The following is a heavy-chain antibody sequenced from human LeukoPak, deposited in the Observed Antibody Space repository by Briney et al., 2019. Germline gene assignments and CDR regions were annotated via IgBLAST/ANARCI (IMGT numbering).Heavy chain of an antibody. CDR2: TRNKPSSYTT. CDR1: GFTLSDHN. Sequence: GGSLRLSCAASGFTLSDHNMDWVRQAPGKGLEWVGRTRNKPSSYTTEYAASVKGRFTISRDDSKNALYLQMNSLKTEDTAVYYCARVEVDYYFDYWGQGTLVTVSS. V-gene: IGHV3-72*01. D-gene: IGHD3-9*01. J-gene: IGHJ4*02. CDR3: ARVEVDYYFDY.